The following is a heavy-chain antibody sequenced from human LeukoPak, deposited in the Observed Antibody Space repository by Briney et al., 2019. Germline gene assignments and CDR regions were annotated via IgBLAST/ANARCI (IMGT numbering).Heavy chain of an antibody. CDR3: ARDSGSGSNDY. V-gene: IGHV1-3*01. CDR1: GYTFTSYA. D-gene: IGHD1-26*01. CDR2: ISAGNGNT. Sequence: ASVKVSCKASGYTFTSYAIHWVRQAPGQRLEWMGWISAGNGNTKYSQNFQGRVTFISNTSATTAFMELSSLRSEGAAVYYCARDSGSGSNDYWGQGTLVTVSS. J-gene: IGHJ4*02.